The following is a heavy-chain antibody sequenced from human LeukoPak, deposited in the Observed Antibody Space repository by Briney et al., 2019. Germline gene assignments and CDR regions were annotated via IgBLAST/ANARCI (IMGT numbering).Heavy chain of an antibody. CDR2: IYSTGTT. V-gene: IGHV4-4*07. CDR3: ARLRSTYWYFDL. CDR1: GGSMNQYY. D-gene: IGHD1-26*01. Sequence: SETLSLTCTVSGGSMNQYYWSWIRQPAGKGLEWIGRIYSTGTTYYKPSLKSRVTMSVDTSHNQFSLKLSSVTAADTAVYFCARLRSTYWYFDLWGRGTLVTVSS. J-gene: IGHJ2*01.